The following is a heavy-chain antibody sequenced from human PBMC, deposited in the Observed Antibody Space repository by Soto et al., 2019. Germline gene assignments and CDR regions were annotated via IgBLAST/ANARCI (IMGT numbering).Heavy chain of an antibody. CDR1: GFTFSRYS. Sequence: GGSLRLSCAASGFTFSRYSMNWVRQTPGKGLEWVSYISSSSSTIYYADSVKGRFTISRDNAKNSLYLQMNSLRSEDTAVYYCARGGIDGGYDWFDPWGQGTLVTVSS. CDR3: ARGGIDGGYDWFDP. V-gene: IGHV3-48*01. CDR2: ISSSSSTI. D-gene: IGHD5-12*01. J-gene: IGHJ5*02.